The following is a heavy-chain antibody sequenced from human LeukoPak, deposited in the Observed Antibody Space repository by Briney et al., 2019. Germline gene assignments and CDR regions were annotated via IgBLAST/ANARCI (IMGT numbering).Heavy chain of an antibody. Sequence: YWSWIRQPPGKGLEWIGEINHSGSTNYNPSLKSRATISVDTSKNQFSLKLSSVTAADTAVYYCARTYSSGWSYNWFDPWGQGTLVTVSS. CDR1: Y. V-gene: IGHV4-34*01. CDR3: ARTYSSGWSYNWFDP. J-gene: IGHJ5*02. D-gene: IGHD6-19*01. CDR2: INHSGST.